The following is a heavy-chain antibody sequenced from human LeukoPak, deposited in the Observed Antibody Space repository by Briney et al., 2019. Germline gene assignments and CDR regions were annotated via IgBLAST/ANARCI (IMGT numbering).Heavy chain of an antibody. D-gene: IGHD2-21*02. CDR2: IIPIFGTA. V-gene: IGHV1-69*05. J-gene: IGHJ4*02. CDR1: GGTFSSYA. Sequence: SVKVSCKASGGTFSSYAISWVRQAPGQGLEWMGGIIPIFGTANYAQKFQGRVTITTDESTSTAYMELSSLRSEDTAVYYCATVRSYCGGDCYLNWGQGTLVTVSS. CDR3: ATVRSYCGGDCYLN.